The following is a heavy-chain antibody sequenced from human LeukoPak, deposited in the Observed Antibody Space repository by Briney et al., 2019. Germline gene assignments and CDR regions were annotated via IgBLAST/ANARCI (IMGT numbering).Heavy chain of an antibody. V-gene: IGHV4-39*01. J-gene: IGHJ4*02. CDR3: ARHDYDSSGHRRDYYFDY. Sequence: SETLSLTCTVSGGSITGSTYYWGWIRQPPGKGLEWIVSVIHSGTTYYNPSLRSRVIASMDTSKKQFSLRLSSVTAADTAVYYCARHDYDSSGHRRDYYFDYWSQGTLVTVSS. CDR1: GGSITGSTYY. CDR2: VIHSGTT. D-gene: IGHD3-22*01.